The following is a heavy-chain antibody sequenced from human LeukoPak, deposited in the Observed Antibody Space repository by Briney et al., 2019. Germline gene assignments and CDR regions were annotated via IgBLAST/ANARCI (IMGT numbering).Heavy chain of an antibody. J-gene: IGHJ4*02. Sequence: GGSLRLSCAASGFTFTNAWMNWVRQAPGKGLEWVGRIKSKADGETIDYAAPVKGRFTFSRDDSKNMLYLQMNSLKSEDTAVYYCSTLTSRGLSDCWSQGTLVTVSS. CDR3: STLTSRGLSDC. CDR1: GFTFTNAW. D-gene: IGHD1-20*01. V-gene: IGHV3-15*07. CDR2: IKSKADGETI.